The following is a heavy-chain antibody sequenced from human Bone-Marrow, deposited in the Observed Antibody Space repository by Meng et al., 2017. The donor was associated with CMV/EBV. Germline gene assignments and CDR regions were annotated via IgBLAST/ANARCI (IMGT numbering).Heavy chain of an antibody. CDR1: GFTVSSNY. CDR3: AKGRYGMDV. V-gene: IGHV3-53*01. J-gene: IGHJ6*02. CDR2: IYSGGST. Sequence: GESLKISCAASGFTVSSNYMSWVRQAPGKGLEWVSVIYSGGSTYYADSVKGRFTISRDNSKNTLYLQMKSLRAEDTAVYYCAKGRYGMDVWGQGTTVTVSS.